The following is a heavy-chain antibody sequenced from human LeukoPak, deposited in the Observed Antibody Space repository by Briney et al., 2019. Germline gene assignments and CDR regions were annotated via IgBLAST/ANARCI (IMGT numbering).Heavy chain of an antibody. D-gene: IGHD5-24*01. Sequence: ASVKDSCKASGGTLSSYAISWVPPAPGQGLEWMGRIIPIFRTAHYAHKLQGRGTITTDESTSTAYMELSSLRSEDTAVYYCARDREMATMWGFSAFDIWGQGTMVTVSS. CDR3: ARDREMATMWGFSAFDI. V-gene: IGHV1-69*05. CDR2: IIPIFRTA. CDR1: GGTLSSYA. J-gene: IGHJ3*02.